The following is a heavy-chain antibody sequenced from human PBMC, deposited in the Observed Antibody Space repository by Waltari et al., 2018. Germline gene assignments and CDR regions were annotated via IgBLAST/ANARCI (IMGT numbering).Heavy chain of an antibody. CDR1: GYTFTGYY. Sequence: QVQLVQSGAEVKKPGASVKVSCKASGYTFTGYYMHWVRQAPGQGLEWMGWINPNSGGTNYAQKFQGRVTMTRDTSISTAYMELSRLRSDDTAVYYCARISGYQALGYCSSTSCYEGDFWGQGTLVTVSS. CDR2: INPNSGGT. J-gene: IGHJ4*02. CDR3: ARISGYQALGYCSSTSCYEGDF. V-gene: IGHV1-2*02. D-gene: IGHD2-2*01.